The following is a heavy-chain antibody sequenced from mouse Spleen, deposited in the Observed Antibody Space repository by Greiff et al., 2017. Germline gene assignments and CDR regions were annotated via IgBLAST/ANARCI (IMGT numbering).Heavy chain of an antibody. Sequence: VQLKESGAELVKPGASVKLSCTASGFNIKDTYMHWVKQRPEQGLEWIGRIDPANGNTKYDPKFQGKATITADTSSNTAYLQLSSLTSEDTAVYYCARRGDEGFYYAMDYWGQGTSVTVSS. CDR1: GFNIKDTY. CDR2: IDPANGNT. V-gene: IGHV14-3*02. J-gene: IGHJ4*01. CDR3: ARRGDEGFYYAMDY. D-gene: IGHD3-3*01.